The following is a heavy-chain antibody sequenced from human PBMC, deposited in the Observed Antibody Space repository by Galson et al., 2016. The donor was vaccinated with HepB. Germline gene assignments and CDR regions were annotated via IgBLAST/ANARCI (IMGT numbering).Heavy chain of an antibody. CDR2: ISGSGGTT. D-gene: IGHD3-3*01. Sequence: SLRLSCAASGFTFSSYALSWVRQAPGKGLEWVSVISGSGGTTYYADSVKGRFTISRDNSKNALYLQMNSLRAEDTAVYYCAKEPNYDFWNGHPFDYWGQGTLVTVSS. J-gene: IGHJ4*02. V-gene: IGHV3-23*01. CDR3: AKEPNYDFWNGHPFDY. CDR1: GFTFSSYA.